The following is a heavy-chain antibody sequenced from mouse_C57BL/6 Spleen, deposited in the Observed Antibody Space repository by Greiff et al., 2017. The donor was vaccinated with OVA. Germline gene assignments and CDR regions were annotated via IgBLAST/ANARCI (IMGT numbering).Heavy chain of an antibody. D-gene: IGHD1-1*01. Sequence: VQLQQPGTELVKPGASVKLSCKASGYTFTSYWMHWVKQRPGQGLEWIGNINPSNGGTNYNEKFKSKATLTVDKSSSTAYMQLSSLTSEDSAVYYCARPLITTVVDYYAMGYWGQGTSVTVSS. V-gene: IGHV1-53*01. CDR1: GYTFTSYW. J-gene: IGHJ4*01. CDR3: ARPLITTVVDYYAMGY. CDR2: INPSNGGT.